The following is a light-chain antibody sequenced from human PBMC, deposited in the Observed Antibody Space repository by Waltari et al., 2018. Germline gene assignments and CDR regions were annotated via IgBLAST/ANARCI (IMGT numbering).Light chain of an antibody. CDR3: QKYESLPAT. J-gene: IGKJ1*01. Sequence: GKAIQSVSKYLAWYQQKPGQAPRLLIYHASSRATGIPDRFSGSGFGTDFSLTISRLEPEDFAVYYCQKYESLPATFGQGTKVEIK. CDR1: QSVSKY. CDR2: HAS. V-gene: IGKV3-20*01.